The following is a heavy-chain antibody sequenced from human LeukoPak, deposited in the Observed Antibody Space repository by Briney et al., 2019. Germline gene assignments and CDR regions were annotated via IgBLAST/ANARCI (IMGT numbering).Heavy chain of an antibody. CDR1: GGSITPYY. V-gene: IGHV4-59*01. CDR3: ARATSGYYFDF. Sequence: SETLSLTCTVSGGSITPYYWSWIRQPPGKGLEWIGYVSYSGSTNYNPSLKSRVTMSVDKSKNQFSLKLSSVTAADTAVYFCARATSGYYFDFWDQGTLVTVSS. J-gene: IGHJ4*02. CDR2: VSYSGST. D-gene: IGHD3-22*01.